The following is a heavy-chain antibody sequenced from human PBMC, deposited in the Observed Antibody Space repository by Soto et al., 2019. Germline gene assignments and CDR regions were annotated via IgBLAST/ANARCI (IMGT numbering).Heavy chain of an antibody. CDR2: ISATGGGT. CDR3: AKDRRAGGNSAFYFDF. Sequence: PGGSLRLSCAASGFKFSNYAMSWVRQAPGKGLEWVSHISATGGGTYYADSVKGRFTISRDNSHNTLYLQVHSLTAEDTAVYYCAKDRRAGGNSAFYFDFWGQGAQVTVSS. CDR1: GFKFSNYA. J-gene: IGHJ4*02. D-gene: IGHD3-16*01. V-gene: IGHV3-23*01.